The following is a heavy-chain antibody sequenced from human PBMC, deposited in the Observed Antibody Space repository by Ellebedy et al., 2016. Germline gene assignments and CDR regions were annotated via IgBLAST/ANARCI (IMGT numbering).Heavy chain of an antibody. CDR3: AKDRGWYGYIFDH. Sequence: GGSLRLSCAASGFNFSTSGMHWVRQAAGKGLEWVTIISYDGNNKYYTDSVKGRFTISRDNSKNTLYLQMNSLRVEDTAVYYCAKDRGWYGYIFDHWGQGALVTVSS. J-gene: IGHJ4*02. CDR2: ISYDGNNK. CDR1: GFNFSTSG. D-gene: IGHD3-10*01. V-gene: IGHV3-30*18.